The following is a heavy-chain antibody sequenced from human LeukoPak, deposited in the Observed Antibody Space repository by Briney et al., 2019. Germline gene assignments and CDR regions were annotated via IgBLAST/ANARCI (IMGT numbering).Heavy chain of an antibody. Sequence: GGSLRLSCAASGFTFSDYYMGWIRQAPGKGLEWVSYISSSGSTIYYADSVKGRFTISRDNAKNSLYLQMNSLRAEDTAVYYCASVAVAGKPTDYWGQGTLVTVSS. V-gene: IGHV3-11*01. J-gene: IGHJ4*02. CDR1: GFTFSDYY. D-gene: IGHD6-19*01. CDR3: ASVAVAGKPTDY. CDR2: ISSSGSTI.